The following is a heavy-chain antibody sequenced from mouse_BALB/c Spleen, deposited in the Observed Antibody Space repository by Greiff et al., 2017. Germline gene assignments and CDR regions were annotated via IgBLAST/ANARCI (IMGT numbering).Heavy chain of an antibody. Sequence: QVQLQQSGAELMKPGASVKISCKATGYTFSSYWIEWVKQRPGHGLEWIGEILPGSGSTNYNEKFKGKATFTADTSSNTAYMQLSSLTSEDSAVYYCASRRGYYGNYFPWFAYWGQGTLVTVSA. D-gene: IGHD2-1*01. CDR1: GYTFSSYW. CDR2: ILPGSGST. J-gene: IGHJ3*01. CDR3: ASRRGYYGNYFPWFAY. V-gene: IGHV1-9*01.